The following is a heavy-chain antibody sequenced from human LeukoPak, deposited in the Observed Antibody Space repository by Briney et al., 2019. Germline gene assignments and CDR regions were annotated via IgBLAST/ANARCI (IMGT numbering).Heavy chain of an antibody. Sequence: PSETLSLTCTVSGGSIAVNHYYWGWIRQPPGKGLEWIGSGLYTGNTYSNPSLRSRVTISVDTSKNEFSLKVNSVTAADTAVYYCAREHRSSKYFDSWGQGALMIVSS. CDR3: AREHRSSKYFDS. D-gene: IGHD6-6*01. CDR2: GLYTGNT. J-gene: IGHJ4*02. CDR1: GGSIAVNHYY. V-gene: IGHV4-39*02.